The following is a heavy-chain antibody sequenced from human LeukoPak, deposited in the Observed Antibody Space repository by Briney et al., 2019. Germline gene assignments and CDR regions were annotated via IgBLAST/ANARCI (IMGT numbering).Heavy chain of an antibody. Sequence: SETLSLTCTVSGGSISSYDWSWIRQPPGKGLEWIGYIYTSGSTNYNPSLQSTVTISVDTSKNQFSLKLSSVTAADTAVYYCARHWGDYYNCFDPWGQGTLVTVSS. D-gene: IGHD3-16*01. CDR1: GGSISSYD. CDR3: ARHWGDYYNCFDP. V-gene: IGHV4-4*09. J-gene: IGHJ5*02. CDR2: IYTSGST.